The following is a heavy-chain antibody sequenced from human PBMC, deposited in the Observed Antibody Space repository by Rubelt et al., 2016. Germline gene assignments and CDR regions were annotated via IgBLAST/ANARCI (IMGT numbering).Heavy chain of an antibody. CDR2: IKEDGGEK. J-gene: IGHJ4*02. V-gene: IGHV3-7*03. CDR3: ARVYTSTSGRGLDY. D-gene: IGHD6-6*01. Sequence: VRQAPGKGPERVAQIKEDGGEKNYVGPVEGRFTIPDDNAKNALYLQMNSLRAGDTAIYYCARVYTSTSGRGLDYWGQGTLVTVSS.